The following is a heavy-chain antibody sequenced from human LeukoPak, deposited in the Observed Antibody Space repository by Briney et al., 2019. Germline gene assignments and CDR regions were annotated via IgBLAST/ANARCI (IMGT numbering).Heavy chain of an antibody. CDR1: GGTFSSYA. J-gene: IGHJ4*02. CDR3: ARELGYSYGPFDY. Sequence: GASVKVSCRASGGTFSSYAISWVRQAPGQGLEWMGGIIPIFDSAKYAQKFQGRVTITADESTSTANMELSSLRSEDTAVYYCARELGYSYGPFDYWGQGTLVTVSS. CDR2: IIPIFDSA. V-gene: IGHV1-69*13. D-gene: IGHD5-18*01.